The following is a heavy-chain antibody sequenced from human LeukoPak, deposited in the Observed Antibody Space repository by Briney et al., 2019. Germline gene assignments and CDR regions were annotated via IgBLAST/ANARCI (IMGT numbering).Heavy chain of an antibody. Sequence: SETLSLTCTVSGGSISSSSYYGGWIRQPRGKGLEWIGSISYSGSTYYNPSLKSRATTSVETSKNQFSLKLSAVAAADTAVYYCARQFSYYDFWSGYPFDYWGRGTQATVSS. CDR1: GGSISSSSYY. CDR3: ARQFSYYDFWSGYPFDY. D-gene: IGHD3-3*01. J-gene: IGHJ4*02. CDR2: ISYSGST. V-gene: IGHV4-39*01.